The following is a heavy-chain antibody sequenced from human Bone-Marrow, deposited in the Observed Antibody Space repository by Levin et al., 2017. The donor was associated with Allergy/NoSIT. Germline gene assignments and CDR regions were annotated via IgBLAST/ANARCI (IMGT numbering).Heavy chain of an antibody. CDR3: ATQGRRVATRVY. Sequence: LSLTCAASGFTFSSYWMSWVRQAPGKGLEWVANIKQDGSEKYYVDSVKGRFTISRDNAKNSLYLQMNSLRAEDTAVYYCATQGRRVATRVYWGQGTLVTVSS. CDR2: IKQDGSEK. V-gene: IGHV3-7*01. J-gene: IGHJ4*02. CDR1: GFTFSSYW. D-gene: IGHD5-12*01.